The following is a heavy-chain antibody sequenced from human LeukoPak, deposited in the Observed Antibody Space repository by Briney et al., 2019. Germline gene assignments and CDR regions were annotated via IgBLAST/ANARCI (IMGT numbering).Heavy chain of an antibody. CDR3: ATWGQTPGGAFDI. CDR1: GYTLTELS. V-gene: IGHV1-24*01. D-gene: IGHD4/OR15-4a*01. Sequence: ASMKVSCKVSGYTLTELSMHWVRQAPGKGLEWMGGFDPEGGETIYAQKSQGRVTMTEDTSTDTAYMELSSLRSEDTAVYYCATWGQTPGGAFDIWGRGTLVTVSS. J-gene: IGHJ2*01. CDR2: FDPEGGET.